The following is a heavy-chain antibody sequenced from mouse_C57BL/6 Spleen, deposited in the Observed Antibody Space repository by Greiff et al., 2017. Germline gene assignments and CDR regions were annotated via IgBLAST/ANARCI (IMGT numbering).Heavy chain of an antibody. J-gene: IGHJ2*01. V-gene: IGHV1-54*01. CDR3: ARGGITTVVANYFDY. CDR1: GYAFTNYL. CDR2: INPGSGGT. Sequence: LQESGAELVRPGTSVKVSCKASGYAFTNYLIEWVKQRPGQGLEWIGVINPGSGGTNYNEKFKGKATLTADKSSSTAYMQLSSLTSEDSAVYFCARGGITTVVANYFDYWGQGTTLTVSS. D-gene: IGHD1-1*01.